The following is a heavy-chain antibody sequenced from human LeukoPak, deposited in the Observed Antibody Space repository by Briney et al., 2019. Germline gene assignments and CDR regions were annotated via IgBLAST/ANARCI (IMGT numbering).Heavy chain of an antibody. CDR3: ARGSGYSYVGIFDY. J-gene: IGHJ4*02. D-gene: IGHD5-18*01. CDR1: GFTFSSYS. Sequence: PGGSLRLSCAASGFTFSSYSMNWVRQAPGKGLEWVSSISSSSSYIYYADSVKGRFTISRDNDKNSLYLQMNSLRAEDTALYYCARGSGYSYVGIFDYWGQGTLVTVSS. CDR2: ISSSSSYI. V-gene: IGHV3-21*04.